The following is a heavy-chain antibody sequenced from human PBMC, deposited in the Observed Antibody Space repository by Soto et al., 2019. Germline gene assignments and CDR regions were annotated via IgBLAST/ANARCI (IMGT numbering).Heavy chain of an antibody. Sequence: QVEPQQWGARPLKPSETLSLTCAMYGASFSGYYWSWVRQPPGKGLEWIGEINHSGSTNYNPSLKSRFYISVDRSRNQFSLRLSSVTAADTAVYYCAQWCDYDGLTGYHLRYVAYWGQGTLVTVSS. D-gene: IGHD3-9*01. V-gene: IGHV4-34*01. CDR1: GASFSGYY. CDR3: AQWCDYDGLTGYHLRYVAY. J-gene: IGHJ4*02. CDR2: INHSGST.